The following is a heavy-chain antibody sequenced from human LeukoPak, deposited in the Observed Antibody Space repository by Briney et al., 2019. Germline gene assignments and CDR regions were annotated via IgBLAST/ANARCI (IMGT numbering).Heavy chain of an antibody. V-gene: IGHV3-23*01. CDR2: ISDTGGST. CDR1: GFTFNIYD. CDR3: APPLYYDNRAYTGD. D-gene: IGHD3-22*01. J-gene: IGHJ4*02. Sequence: PAGGTLRLSCAASGFTFNIYDMTWVRQAPGKGLEWVSAISDTGGSTYYADSVKGRFTISRDNSRNTLYLQLNSLRAEDTAVYYCAPPLYYDNRAYTGDWGQGTLVTVSS.